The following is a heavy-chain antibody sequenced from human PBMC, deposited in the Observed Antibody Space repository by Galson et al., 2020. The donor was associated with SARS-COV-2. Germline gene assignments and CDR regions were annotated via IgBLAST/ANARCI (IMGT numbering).Heavy chain of an antibody. CDR2: INHSGSP. CDR3: ARIFDCSGGSCYSSYYYGMDV. D-gene: IGHD2-15*01. Sequence: SETLSLTCAVYGGSFSGYYWSWIRQPPGKGLEWIGEINHSGSPNYNPSLKSRVTISVDTSKNQFSLKLSSVTAADTAVYYCARIFDCSGGSCYSSYYYGMDVWGQGTTVTVSS. CDR1: GGSFSGYY. J-gene: IGHJ6*02. V-gene: IGHV4-34*01.